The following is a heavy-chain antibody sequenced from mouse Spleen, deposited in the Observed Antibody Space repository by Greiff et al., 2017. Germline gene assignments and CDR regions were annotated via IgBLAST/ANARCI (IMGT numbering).Heavy chain of an antibody. D-gene: IGHD2-13*01. CDR3: AREVYYGDYLAWFAY. Sequence: EVKLMESEGGLVQPGSSMKLSCTASGFTFSDYYMAWVRQVPEKGLEWVANINYDGSSTYYLDSLKSRFIISRDNAKNILYLQMSSLKSEDTATYYCAREVYYGDYLAWFAYWGQGTLVTVSA. CDR1: GFTFSDYY. CDR2: INYDGSST. J-gene: IGHJ3*01. V-gene: IGHV5-16*01.